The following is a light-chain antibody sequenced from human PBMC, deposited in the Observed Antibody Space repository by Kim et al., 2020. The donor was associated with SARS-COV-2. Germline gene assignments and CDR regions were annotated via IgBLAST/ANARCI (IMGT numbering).Light chain of an antibody. CDR1: KLEDKY. CDR3: QAWDSSTAV. V-gene: IGLV3-1*01. J-gene: IGLJ3*02. Sequence: STEQPASITLSGNKLEDKYACWYQQQPGQSPVLVIHQDSQRPSGMPGLFSGSTAGNTAPLTSRRTPAMDEADYYWQAWDSSTAVFGGGTQLTVL. CDR2: QDS.